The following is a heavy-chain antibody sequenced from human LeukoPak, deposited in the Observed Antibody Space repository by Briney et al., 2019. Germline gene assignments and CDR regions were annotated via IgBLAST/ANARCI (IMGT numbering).Heavy chain of an antibody. D-gene: IGHD4-23*01. CDR1: GGSISSYF. V-gene: IGHV4-59*08. J-gene: IGHJ4*02. CDR2: IHYSGST. Sequence: SETLSLTCTVSGGSISSYFWSWIRQTPGKGLEWIGDIHYSGSTNYNPSLKSRVTISVDTSKNQFSLKLTSVTAADTAVYYCARHNNYGANSMSFDSWGQGTLVTVSS. CDR3: ARHNNYGANSMSFDS.